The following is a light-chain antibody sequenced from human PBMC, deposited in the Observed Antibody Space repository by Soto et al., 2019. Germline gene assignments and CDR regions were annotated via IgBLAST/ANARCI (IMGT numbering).Light chain of an antibody. CDR3: QQSFSSPPHT. CDR1: QSITTY. CDR2: SAS. V-gene: IGKV1-39*01. Sequence: DIQMTQSPSSLSASVGDRDPITCRASQSITTYLNWYQQEPGKAPNLLIYSASTLQSGVPSRFSGSGSGADFTRTLRSLQPEDFATYYCQQSFSSPPHTFGQGTKLEIQ. J-gene: IGKJ2*01.